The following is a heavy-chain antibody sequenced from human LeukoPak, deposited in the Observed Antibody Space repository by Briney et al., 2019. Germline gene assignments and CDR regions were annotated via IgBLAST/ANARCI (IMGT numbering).Heavy chain of an antibody. CDR3: ARDGDYYESSGYYRDAFDI. D-gene: IGHD3-22*01. Sequence: PGGSPRLSCAASGFTFSSYSMNWVRQAPGKGLEWVSYISSSSSTIYYADSVKGRFTISRDNAKNSLYLQMNSLRDEDTAVYYCARDGDYYESSGYYRDAFDIWGQGTMVTVSS. V-gene: IGHV3-48*02. CDR1: GFTFSSYS. J-gene: IGHJ3*02. CDR2: ISSSSSTI.